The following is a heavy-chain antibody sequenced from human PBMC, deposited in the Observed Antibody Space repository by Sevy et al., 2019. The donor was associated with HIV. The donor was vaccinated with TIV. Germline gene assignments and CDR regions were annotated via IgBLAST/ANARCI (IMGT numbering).Heavy chain of an antibody. CDR1: GFTLSNHA. CDR2: IRNDGSDE. Sequence: GGSLRLSCTASGFTLSNHAMHWVRQGPGKGPEWVAFIRNDGSDEYYANSVKGRFTISRDNSKNTLYLQMNSLRPEDTAVYYCARDRKVLLVVYAIPFDAFDIWGQGTMVTVSS. J-gene: IGHJ3*02. D-gene: IGHD2-8*02. V-gene: IGHV3-30*02. CDR3: ARDRKVLLVVYAIPFDAFDI.